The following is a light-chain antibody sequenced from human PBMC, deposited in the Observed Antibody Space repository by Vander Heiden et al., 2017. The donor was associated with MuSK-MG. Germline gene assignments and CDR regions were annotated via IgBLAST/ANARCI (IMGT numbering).Light chain of an antibody. Sequence: QSALTQPASVSGSPGQPITISCPGTGSDVGGYNYVSWYQQHPGKAPKLMIYEVSNRPSGVSNRFSGSKSGNTASLTISGLQAEDEADYYCSSYTSSSTLYVFGTGTKVTVL. CDR3: SSYTSSSTLYV. CDR1: GSDVGGYNY. CDR2: EVS. V-gene: IGLV2-14*01. J-gene: IGLJ1*01.